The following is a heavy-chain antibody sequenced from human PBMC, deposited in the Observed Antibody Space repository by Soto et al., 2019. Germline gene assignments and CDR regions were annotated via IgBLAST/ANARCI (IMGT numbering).Heavy chain of an antibody. V-gene: IGHV1-69*01. CDR3: ARDWIVVVPAASGPRWFDP. Sequence: QVQLVQSGAEVKKPGSSVKVSCKASGGTFSSYAISWVRQAPGQGLEWMGGIIPIFGTANYAQKFQGRVTITADESTSTAYMELSSLRSEDTAVYYCARDWIVVVPAASGPRWFDPWGQGTLVTGSS. J-gene: IGHJ5*02. CDR1: GGTFSSYA. D-gene: IGHD2-2*01. CDR2: IIPIFGTA.